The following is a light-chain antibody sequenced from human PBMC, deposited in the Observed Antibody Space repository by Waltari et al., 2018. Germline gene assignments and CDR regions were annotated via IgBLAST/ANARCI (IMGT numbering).Light chain of an antibody. V-gene: IGLV1-47*01. CDR3: AAWDDSLSGWV. J-gene: IGLJ3*02. CDR2: RKN. CDR1: SANIGSNY. Sequence: SVLTQPPSVSGTPGPRVTISCSGSSANIGSNYVHWYHHLPGTAPKLLIYRKNQRPSGVPDRFSGSKSGTSASLAISGLRSEDEADYYCAAWDDSLSGWVFGGGPKLTVL.